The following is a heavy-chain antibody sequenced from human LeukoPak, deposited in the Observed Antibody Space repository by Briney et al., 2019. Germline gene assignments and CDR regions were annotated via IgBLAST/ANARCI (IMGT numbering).Heavy chain of an antibody. Sequence: SETLSLTCAVYGGSFSGYYWSWIRQPPGKGLEWIGEINHSGSTNYNPSLKSRVTISVDTSKNQFSLKLSSVTAADTAVYYCARGLTVLWDIERGFDIWGQGTVVTVSS. V-gene: IGHV4-34*01. CDR3: ARGLTVLWDIERGFDI. D-gene: IGHD2-15*01. CDR1: GGSFSGYY. CDR2: INHSGST. J-gene: IGHJ3*02.